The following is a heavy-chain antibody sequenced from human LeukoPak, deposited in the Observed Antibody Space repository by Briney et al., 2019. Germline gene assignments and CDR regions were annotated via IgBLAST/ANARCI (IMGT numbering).Heavy chain of an antibody. CDR1: GYTFTGYY. D-gene: IGHD4-17*01. CDR3: ARLGAGRMSEGRPTGYFDY. CDR2: INPNSGGT. Sequence: ASVKVSCKASGYTFTGYYMHWVRQAPGQGLEWMGWINPNSGGTNYAQKFQGRFTMTRDTSISTAYMELSRLRSDDTAVYYCARLGAGRMSEGRPTGYFDYWGQGTLVTVSS. V-gene: IGHV1-2*02. J-gene: IGHJ4*02.